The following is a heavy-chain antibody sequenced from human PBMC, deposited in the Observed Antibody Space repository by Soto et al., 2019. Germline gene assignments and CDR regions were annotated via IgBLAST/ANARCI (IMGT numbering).Heavy chain of an antibody. J-gene: IGHJ6*02. Sequence: PGGSMRLSCAASGFTFSSYAMNLVRQAPGKGLEWVGRIKSKTDGGTTDYAAPVKGRFTISRDDSKNTLYLQMNSLKTEDTAVYYCTTDPPHLTIFGPPGYYYGMDAWGQGTTVTVSS. D-gene: IGHD3-3*01. V-gene: IGHV3-15*07. CDR2: IKSKTDGGTT. CDR1: GFTFSSYA. CDR3: TTDPPHLTIFGPPGYYYGMDA.